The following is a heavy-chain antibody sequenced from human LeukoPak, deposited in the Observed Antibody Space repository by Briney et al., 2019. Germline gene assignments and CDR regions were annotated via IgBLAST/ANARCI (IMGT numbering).Heavy chain of an antibody. CDR3: ARERRGNYYAFES. CDR2: VMSGRGST. J-gene: IGHJ4*02. Sequence: PGGSLRLSCAASGFSVSDYSISWIRQSPGKGPEWISYVMSGRGSTNYADSVKGRFTISRDNAKNSVALQLDGLRADDTAVYFCARERRGNYYAFESWSQGTLVTVSS. V-gene: IGHV3-11*05. CDR1: GFSVSDYS. D-gene: IGHD3-22*01.